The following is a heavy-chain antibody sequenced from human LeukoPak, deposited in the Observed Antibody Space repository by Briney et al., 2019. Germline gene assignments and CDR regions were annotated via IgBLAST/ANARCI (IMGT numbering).Heavy chain of an antibody. V-gene: IGHV4-34*01. CDR2: INHSGST. CDR3: ARDSRAAAATRGGNWFDP. CDR1: GGSFSGFY. J-gene: IGHJ5*02. D-gene: IGHD6-13*01. Sequence: SETLSLTCAVYGGSFSGFYWSRIRQPPGKGLEWIGEINHSGSTNYNPSLKSRVTISVDTSKNQFSLKLSSVTAADTAVYYCARDSRAAAATRGGNWFDPWGQGTLVTVSS.